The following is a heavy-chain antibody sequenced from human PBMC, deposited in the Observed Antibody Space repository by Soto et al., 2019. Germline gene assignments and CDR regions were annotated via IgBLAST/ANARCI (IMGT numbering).Heavy chain of an antibody. V-gene: IGHV3-30-3*01. CDR2: ISHDGGIK. D-gene: IGHD1-1*01. Sequence: QVQLVESGGGVVQPGRSLTLSCAASGFPFTSYAIHWVRQAPGKGLEGVAVISHDGGIKHYADSVKGRFTISRDNSKNTLYLQMNSLRDEDTAVYHCASEHDALDVWGQGTTVTVAS. CDR1: GFPFTSYA. CDR3: ASEHDALDV. J-gene: IGHJ6*02.